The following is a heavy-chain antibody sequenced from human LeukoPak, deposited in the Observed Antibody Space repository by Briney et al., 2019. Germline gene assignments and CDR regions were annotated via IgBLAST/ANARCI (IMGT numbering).Heavy chain of an antibody. V-gene: IGHV1-24*01. CDR2: FDPEDGEA. D-gene: IGHD6-6*01. CDR1: GCTLTELS. Sequence: GASVKVSCKVSGCTLTELSMRWVRQAPGKGLEWMGGFDPEDGEAIYAEKFQGRVTMTEDTSADTAYMELSSLRSEDTAVYYCATDSTSSYFWFDTWGQGTLVTVSS. J-gene: IGHJ5*02. CDR3: ATDSTSSYFWFDT.